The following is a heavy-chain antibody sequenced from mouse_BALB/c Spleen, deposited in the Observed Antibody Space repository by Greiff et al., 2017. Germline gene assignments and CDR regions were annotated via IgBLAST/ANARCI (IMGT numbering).Heavy chain of an antibody. D-gene: IGHD1-2*01. J-gene: IGHJ1*01. Sequence: EVKLMESGPSLVKPSQTLSLTCSVTGDSITSGYWNWIRKFPGNKLEYMGYISYSGSTYYNPSLKSRISITRDTSKNQYYLQLNSVTTEDTATYYCARKWALLRPHWYFDVWGAGTTVTVSS. CDR1: GDSITSGY. CDR2: ISYSGST. V-gene: IGHV3-8*02. CDR3: ARKWALLRPHWYFDV.